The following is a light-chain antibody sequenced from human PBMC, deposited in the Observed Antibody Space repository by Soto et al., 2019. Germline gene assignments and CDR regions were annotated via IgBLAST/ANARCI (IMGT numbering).Light chain of an antibody. J-gene: IGKJ1*01. CDR1: QSITSW. V-gene: IGKV1-5*03. CDR2: KAS. CDR3: QQYNSYSRT. Sequence: DIQMTQSPSTLSASVGDRVTITCRASQSITSWLAWYQQKPGKAPKLLIYKASSLESGVPSRFSGSGSVTGFTLTISSLQPDDFATYYCQQYNSYSRTFGQGTKVEIK.